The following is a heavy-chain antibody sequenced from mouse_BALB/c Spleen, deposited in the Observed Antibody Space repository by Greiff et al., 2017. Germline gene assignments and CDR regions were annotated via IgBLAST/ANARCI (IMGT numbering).Heavy chain of an antibody. Sequence: VQLQQPGAELVMPGASVKMSCKASGYTFTDYWMHWVKQRPGQGLEWIGAIDTSDSYTSYNQKFKGKATLTVDESSSPAYMQLSSLTSEDSAVYYCARSGSSLYAMDYWGQGTSVTVSS. D-gene: IGHD4-1*01. J-gene: IGHJ4*01. CDR2: IDTSDSYT. CDR3: ARSGSSLYAMDY. CDR1: GYTFTDYW. V-gene: IGHV1-69*01.